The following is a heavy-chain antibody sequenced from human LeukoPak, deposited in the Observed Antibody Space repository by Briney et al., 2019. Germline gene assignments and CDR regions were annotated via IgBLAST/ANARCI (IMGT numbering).Heavy chain of an antibody. J-gene: IGHJ6*03. V-gene: IGHV3-30*04. D-gene: IGHD1-26*01. CDR3: ARDPYSGSYGNYYYYFMDV. Sequence: PGGSLRLSCAASGFTFSSYVMHWVRQAPGKGLEWVAIISYDGSNEYYADSVKGRFTISRDNSKNTLYLQMNILRAEDTAVYYCARDPYSGSYGNYYYYFMDVWGKGTTVTISS. CDR1: GFTFSSYV. CDR2: ISYDGSNE.